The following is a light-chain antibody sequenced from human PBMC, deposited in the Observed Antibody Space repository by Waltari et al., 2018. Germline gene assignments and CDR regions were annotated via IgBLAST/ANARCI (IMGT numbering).Light chain of an antibody. Sequence: DIQMTQSPSSLSASVGDGVTITCQASRDINNYLNWYQQKPGKAPKLLIYDASTLETGVPSRFSGSGSGTDFVFTISRLQPEDIATYYCQHYDGVPPWTFGQGTRVDFK. CDR1: RDINNY. CDR3: QHYDGVPPWT. V-gene: IGKV1-33*01. J-gene: IGKJ1*01. CDR2: DAS.